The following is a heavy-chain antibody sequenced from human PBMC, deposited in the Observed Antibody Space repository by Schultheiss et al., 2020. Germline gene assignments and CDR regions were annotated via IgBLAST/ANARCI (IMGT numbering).Heavy chain of an antibody. CDR1: GASISSPSYY. CDR3: TRHHWTGGVCYFDY. J-gene: IGHJ4*02. V-gene: IGHV4-61*02. CDR2: IYTSGST. D-gene: IGHD2-8*02. Sequence: SETLSLTCTVSGASISSPSYYWSWIRQPAGKGLEWIGRIYTSGSTNYNPSLKSRVTISVDTSKNQFSLKLSSVSAADTAVYYCTRHHWTGGVCYFDYWGQGTLVTVSS.